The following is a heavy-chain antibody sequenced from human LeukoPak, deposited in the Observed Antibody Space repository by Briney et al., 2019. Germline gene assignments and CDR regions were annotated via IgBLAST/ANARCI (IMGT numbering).Heavy chain of an antibody. J-gene: IGHJ4*02. CDR2: INHSGST. CDR3: ARGPPYYYDSSGYYYTLTADY. D-gene: IGHD3-22*01. V-gene: IGHV4-34*01. Sequence: SETLSLTCAVYGGSFRGYHWSWIRQPPGKGLEWIGEINHSGSTNYNPSLKSRVTISVDTSKNQFSLKLSSVTAADTAVYYCARGPPYYYDSSGYYYTLTADYWGQGTLVTVSS. CDR1: GGSFRGYH.